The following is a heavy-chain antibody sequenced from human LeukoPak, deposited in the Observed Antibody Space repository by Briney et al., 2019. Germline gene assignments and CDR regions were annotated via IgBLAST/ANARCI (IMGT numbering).Heavy chain of an antibody. D-gene: IGHD3-10*01. V-gene: IGHV1-2*02. CDR3: AREMVRGVIRTFDY. J-gene: IGHJ4*02. CDR2: INPNSGDT. CDR1: GYTFTGYY. Sequence: ASVKVSCKSSGYTFTGYYIHWVRQAPGQGLEWMGWINPNSGDTHYAQKFQGRVTMTRDTSISTAYMELSRLRSDDTAVYYCAREMVRGVIRTFDYWGQGTLVTVSS.